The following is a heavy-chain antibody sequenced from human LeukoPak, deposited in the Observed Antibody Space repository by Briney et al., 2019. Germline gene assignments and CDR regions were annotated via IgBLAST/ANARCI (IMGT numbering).Heavy chain of an antibody. J-gene: IGHJ6*02. V-gene: IGHV1-8*02. CDR2: MNPNSGNT. Sequence: ASVKVSCKASGGTFSSYAISWVRQATGQGLEWMGWMNPNSGNTGYAQKFQGRVTMTRNTSISTAYMELSSLRSEDTAVYYCARAGAYDFWSGYYKNYGMDVWGQGTTVTVSS. CDR1: GGTFSSYA. CDR3: ARAGAYDFWSGYYKNYGMDV. D-gene: IGHD3-3*01.